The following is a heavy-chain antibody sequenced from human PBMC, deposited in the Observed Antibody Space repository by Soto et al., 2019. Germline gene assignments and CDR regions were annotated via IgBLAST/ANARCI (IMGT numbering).Heavy chain of an antibody. D-gene: IGHD6-13*01. V-gene: IGHV1-2*02. Sequence: ASVTVSCKASRYNFTGCYMHWVRQAPGQGLEWMGWINPNSGGTNYAQKFQGRVTMTRDTSISTAYMELSRLRSDDTAVYYCARPLRFGSSSWYYYWGQGTLVTVSS. CDR3: ARPLRFGSSSWYYY. J-gene: IGHJ4*02. CDR2: INPNSGGT. CDR1: RYNFTGCY.